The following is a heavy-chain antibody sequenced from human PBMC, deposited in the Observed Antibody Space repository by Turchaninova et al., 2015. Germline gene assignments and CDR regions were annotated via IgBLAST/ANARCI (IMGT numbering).Heavy chain of an antibody. J-gene: IGHJ5*02. CDR1: GYSISSCYS. Sequence: QVQLQESGPGLVKTSDTLSLACAVSGYSISSCYSWGWIRQPPGKGLEWIGTVSPSGTTFYNPSLKSRVTVSVDTSKNQFSLKLSSVTAADTAVYYCARTPWGSWGQGTLVTVSS. CDR2: VSPSGTT. D-gene: IGHD3-16*01. V-gene: IGHV4-38-2*01. CDR3: ARTPWGS.